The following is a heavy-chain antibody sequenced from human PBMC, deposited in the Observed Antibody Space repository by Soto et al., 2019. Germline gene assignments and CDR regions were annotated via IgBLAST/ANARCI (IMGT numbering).Heavy chain of an antibody. CDR3: ARRDGSSSPNYYYYGMDV. CDR2: ISGSGGST. CDR1: GFTFSSYA. D-gene: IGHD6-6*01. Sequence: GSLRLSCAASGFTFSSYAMSWVRQAPGKGLEWVSAISGSGGSTYYADSFEGHVTMSVDRSINTAYLEWSSLKASDTAMYYCARRDGSSSPNYYYYGMDVWGQGTTVTVSS. J-gene: IGHJ6*02. V-gene: IGHV3-23*01.